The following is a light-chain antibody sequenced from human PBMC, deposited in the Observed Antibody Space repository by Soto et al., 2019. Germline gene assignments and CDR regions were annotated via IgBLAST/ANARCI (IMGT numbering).Light chain of an antibody. Sequence: IQMTLTPSAVSASLGDRVTITCRASQGITNDLGSYQQKTAKAPTRLIYAASSLQSGVTSRFSGSGSGTEFTLTISSLQPEDFATDYCLQHNIFPCTFGQGTKVDIK. V-gene: IGKV1-17*01. CDR1: QGITND. CDR3: LQHNIFPCT. J-gene: IGKJ1*01. CDR2: AAS.